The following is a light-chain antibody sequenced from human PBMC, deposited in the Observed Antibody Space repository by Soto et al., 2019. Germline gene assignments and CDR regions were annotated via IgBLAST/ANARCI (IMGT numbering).Light chain of an antibody. V-gene: IGKV1-39*01. CDR3: QQSYSTPLWT. CDR1: QNINTY. CDR2: AAS. J-gene: IGKJ1*01. Sequence: DIQMTQSRSSLSASVGDRVTITCRESQNINTYLNWYQHKPGKAPKLLISAASSLQSGVPSRFSGSGSGTDFTLTISSLQPEDFATYLCQQSYSTPLWTFGQATKVDIK.